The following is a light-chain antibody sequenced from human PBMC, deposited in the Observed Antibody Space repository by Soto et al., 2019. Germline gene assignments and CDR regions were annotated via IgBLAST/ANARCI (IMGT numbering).Light chain of an antibody. Sequence: DIQMTQSPSSLSASVGDRVTITCRASQSISNYLSWYQRKPGKAPKLLIYAASTLPSGVPSKFSGSGSGTDFTLTISSLQPEDFATYYCQQSYNTPYTFGQGTRLEIK. V-gene: IGKV1-39*01. CDR1: QSISNY. CDR3: QQSYNTPYT. CDR2: AAS. J-gene: IGKJ5*01.